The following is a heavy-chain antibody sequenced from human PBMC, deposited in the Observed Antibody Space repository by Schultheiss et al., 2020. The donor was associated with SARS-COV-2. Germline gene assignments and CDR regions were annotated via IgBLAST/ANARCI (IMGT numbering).Heavy chain of an antibody. CDR1: GFTFSNAW. Sequence: GGSLRLSCAASGFTFSNAWMSWVRQAPGKGLEWVSAISGSGGSTYYADSVKGRFTISRDNSKNTLYLQMNSLRAEDTAVYYCAKGSGDITMVRGVIITSYYYYYMDVWGKGTTVTVSS. CDR3: AKGSGDITMVRGVIITSYYYYYMDV. CDR2: ISGSGGST. V-gene: IGHV3-23*01. J-gene: IGHJ6*03. D-gene: IGHD3-10*01.